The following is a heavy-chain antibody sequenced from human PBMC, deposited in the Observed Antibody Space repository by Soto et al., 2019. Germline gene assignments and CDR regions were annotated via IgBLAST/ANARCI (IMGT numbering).Heavy chain of an antibody. Sequence: SETLSLTCAVYGGSFSGYYWSWIRQPPGKGLEWIGEINHSGSTNYNPSLKSRVTISVDTSKNQFSLKLSSVTAADTAVYYCARVCITMVRGGNYYFDYWGQGTLVTVPS. D-gene: IGHD3-10*01. CDR1: GGSFSGYY. J-gene: IGHJ4*02. V-gene: IGHV4-34*01. CDR3: ARVCITMVRGGNYYFDY. CDR2: INHSGST.